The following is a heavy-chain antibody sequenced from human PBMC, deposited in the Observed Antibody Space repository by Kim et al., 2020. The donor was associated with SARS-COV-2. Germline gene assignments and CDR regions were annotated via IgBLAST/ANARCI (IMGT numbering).Heavy chain of an antibody. D-gene: IGHD6-13*01. J-gene: IGHJ4*02. CDR2: IFYGGGT. CDR1: GGLKDNWY. CDR3: ADGSAGTRD. V-gene: IGHV4-59*03. Sequence: SETLSLTCIVSGGLKDNWYWSWIRQSPGGRLEWIGYIFYGGGTDFSTECNPSLGTRVTISVDTSRNQFSLRLASVTAADTAVYYCADGSAGTRDWGQGTLVTVSS.